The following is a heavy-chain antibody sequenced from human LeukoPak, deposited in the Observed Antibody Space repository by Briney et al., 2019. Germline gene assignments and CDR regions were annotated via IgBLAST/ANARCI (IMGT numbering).Heavy chain of an antibody. Sequence: GGSLRLSCAASGFTFSSYSMNWVRQAPGKGLEWVSSISSSSSCIYYADSVKGRFTISRDNAKNSLYLQMNSLRAEDTAVYYCARNYYDSSGYYQYFQHWGQGTLVTVSS. J-gene: IGHJ1*01. CDR1: GFTFSSYS. CDR2: ISSSSSCI. D-gene: IGHD3-22*01. V-gene: IGHV3-21*01. CDR3: ARNYYDSSGYYQYFQH.